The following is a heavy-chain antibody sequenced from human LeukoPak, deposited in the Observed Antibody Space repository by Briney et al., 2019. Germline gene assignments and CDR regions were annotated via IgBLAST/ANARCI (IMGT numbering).Heavy chain of an antibody. CDR3: ARESGYDILTGPPRSALNAFDI. V-gene: IGHV4-39*07. Sequence: PSETLSLTCTVSGGSISSSSYYWGWIRQPPGKGLEWIGSTYYSGSTYYNPSLKSRVTISVDTSKNQFSLKLSSVTAADTAVYYCARESGYDILTGPPRSALNAFDIWGQGTMVTVSS. CDR2: TYYSGST. D-gene: IGHD3-9*01. J-gene: IGHJ3*02. CDR1: GGSISSSSYY.